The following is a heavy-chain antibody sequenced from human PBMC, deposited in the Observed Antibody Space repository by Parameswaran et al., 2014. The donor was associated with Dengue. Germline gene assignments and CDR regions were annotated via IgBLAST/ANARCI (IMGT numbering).Heavy chain of an antibody. J-gene: IGHJ5*02. CDR2: IYYSGST. V-gene: IGHV4-39*01. D-gene: IGHD3-10*01. Sequence: VRQAPGKGLEWIGSIYYSGSTYYNPSLKSRVTISVDTSKNQFSLKLSSVTAADTAVYYCARLYYGSVRGFDPWGQGTLVTVSS. CDR3: ARLYYGSVRGFDP.